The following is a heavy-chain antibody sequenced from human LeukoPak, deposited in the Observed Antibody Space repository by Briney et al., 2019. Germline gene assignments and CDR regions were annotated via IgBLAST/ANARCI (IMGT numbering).Heavy chain of an antibody. V-gene: IGHV3-7*04. CDR2: IKQDGSEK. CDR3: ARDGSATGSHDY. Sequence: GGSLRLSCAASGFTFSSYWMSWVREAPGKGLEWVANIKQDGSEKYYVDSVKGRFTISRDHAKNSLSLQMNGLRAEDRAVYYCARDGSATGSHDYWGQGTLVTVPS. CDR1: GFTFSSYW. J-gene: IGHJ4*02. D-gene: IGHD2-15*01.